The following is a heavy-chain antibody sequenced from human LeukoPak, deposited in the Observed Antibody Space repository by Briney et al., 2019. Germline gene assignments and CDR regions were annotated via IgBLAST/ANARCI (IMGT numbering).Heavy chain of an antibody. D-gene: IGHD2-21*02. J-gene: IGHJ4*02. Sequence: ASVKVSCKASGYTFTGYYVHWVRQAPGQGLEWMGRINPNGGDTNYAQKFQGRVTMTRDTSISTAYMELSRLRSDDTAVYYCARDYCCGDCFPDYWGQGTLVTVSS. CDR1: GYTFTGYY. CDR2: INPNGGDT. V-gene: IGHV1-2*06. CDR3: ARDYCCGDCFPDY.